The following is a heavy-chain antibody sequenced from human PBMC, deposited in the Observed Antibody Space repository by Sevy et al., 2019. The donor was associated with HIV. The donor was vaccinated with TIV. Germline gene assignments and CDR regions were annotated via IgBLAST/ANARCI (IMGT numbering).Heavy chain of an antibody. CDR1: GFTFFNAW. Sequence: GGSLRLSCSASGFTFFNAWMSWVRQAPGKGLEWVGCIKSETDGGTTEYATAGQGRFTISRDDSKDTLYLKMNSLKTVETAVYYCTTERWGFFDCSTRYLLPYFDAWGQRALVTVSS. J-gene: IGHJ4*02. CDR3: TTERWGFFDCSTRYLLPYFDA. CDR2: IKSETDGGTT. V-gene: IGHV3-15*01. D-gene: IGHD2-2*01.